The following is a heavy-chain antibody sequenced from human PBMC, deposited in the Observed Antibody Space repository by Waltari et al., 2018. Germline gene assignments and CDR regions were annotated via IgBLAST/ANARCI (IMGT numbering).Heavy chain of an antibody. V-gene: IGHV3-74*01. Sequence: EVQLVESGGGLVQPGGSLRLSCAASGFIFSNYWMHWLRQAPGKGPVWVAQINTDGSTTRYTDSVEGRFTISRDNARNMLYLQMNSLRAEDTALYYCAAYSGSWYWGQGTLVTVSS. D-gene: IGHD6-13*01. J-gene: IGHJ4*02. CDR1: GFIFSNYW. CDR2: INTDGSTT. CDR3: AAYSGSWY.